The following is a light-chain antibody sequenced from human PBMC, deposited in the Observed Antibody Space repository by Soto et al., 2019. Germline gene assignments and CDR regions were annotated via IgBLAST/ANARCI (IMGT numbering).Light chain of an antibody. J-gene: IGKJ1*01. Sequence: DIQMTQSPSSLSASVGDRVTITCRASQSIGTHLNWYQQKPGNAPKLLLYAASTFQSGVPSRFSGSGSGTDVTLTIRSLQPEDFATYYCQQSYSTPPTFGQGTKVEIK. V-gene: IGKV1-39*01. CDR3: QQSYSTPPT. CDR1: QSIGTH. CDR2: AAS.